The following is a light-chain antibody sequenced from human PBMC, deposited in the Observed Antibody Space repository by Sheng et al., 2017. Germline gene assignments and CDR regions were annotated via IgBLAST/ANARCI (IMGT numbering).Light chain of an antibody. CDR2: AAS. J-gene: IGKJ1*01. V-gene: IGKV1-8*01. CDR1: QGISSS. CDR3: QQYYTYPRT. Sequence: AIRMTQSPSSFSASTGDRVTITCRASQGISSSLAWYQQKPGKAPELLIYAASTLQSGVPSRFSGSGSGTDFSLTISCLQSEDFATYYCQQYYTYPRTFGQGPKWKSN.